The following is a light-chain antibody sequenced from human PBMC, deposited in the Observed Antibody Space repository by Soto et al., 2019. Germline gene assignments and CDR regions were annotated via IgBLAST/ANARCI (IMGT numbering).Light chain of an antibody. CDR2: RVS. CDR3: MQGTHWPLS. V-gene: IGKV2-30*01. Sequence: DVVMTQSPLSLPVTPGQPASISCRSSQSLVDRAGNTDLCWFQQRPGHSPRRLIYRVSNRDSGVPDRFGGSGSGTDFTLKISRVEAEDVGIYYGMQGTHWPLSFGGGTKVEIK. J-gene: IGKJ4*02. CDR1: QSLVDRAGNTD.